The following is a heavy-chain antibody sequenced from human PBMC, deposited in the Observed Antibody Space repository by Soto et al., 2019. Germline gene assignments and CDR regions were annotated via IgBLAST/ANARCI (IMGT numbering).Heavy chain of an antibody. CDR2: ISYDGSNK. Sequence: QVQLVESGGGVVQPGRSLRLSCAASGFTFSSYGMHWVRQAPGKGLEWVAVISYDGSNKYYADSVKGRFTISRDNSKNTLYLQMNSLRAEDTAVYYCAKATRGYSYGPFAYWGQGTLVTVSS. CDR1: GFTFSSYG. J-gene: IGHJ4*02. V-gene: IGHV3-30*18. CDR3: AKATRGYSYGPFAY. D-gene: IGHD5-18*01.